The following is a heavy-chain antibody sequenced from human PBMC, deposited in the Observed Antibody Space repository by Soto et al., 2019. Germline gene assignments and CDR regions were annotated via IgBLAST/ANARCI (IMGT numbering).Heavy chain of an antibody. CDR2: IYYSGST. V-gene: IGHV4-31*03. Sequence: PSETLSLTCTVSGGSISSGTYYWSWIRQHPGKGLEWIGYIYYSGSTYYNPSLKSRLTISLDTSENQFSLKLTSVTAADTAVYYCARLPRDYCSGMDVWGQGTTVTVSS. J-gene: IGHJ6*02. CDR3: ARLPRDYCSGMDV. CDR1: GGSISSGTYY.